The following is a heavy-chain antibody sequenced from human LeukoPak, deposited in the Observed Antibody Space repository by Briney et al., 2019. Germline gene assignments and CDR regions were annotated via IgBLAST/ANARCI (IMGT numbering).Heavy chain of an antibody. Sequence: GASVKVSCKASGYTFTSYDTNWVRQATGQGLEWMGWMNPNSGNTGYAQKFQGRVAMTRNTSISTAYMELSSLRSEDTAVYYCARGLWGRVLWFGELYSGISYFDYGGQGTLVTVSS. CDR3: ARGLWGRVLWFGELYSGISYFDY. J-gene: IGHJ4*02. CDR2: MNPNSGNT. D-gene: IGHD3-10*01. CDR1: GYTFTSYD. V-gene: IGHV1-8*01.